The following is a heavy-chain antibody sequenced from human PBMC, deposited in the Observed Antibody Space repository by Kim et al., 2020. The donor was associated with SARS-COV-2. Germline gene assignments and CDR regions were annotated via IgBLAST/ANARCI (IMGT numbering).Heavy chain of an antibody. CDR1: GFTFDDYS. CDR3: AKDSNWGFDY. D-gene: IGHD7-27*01. Sequence: GGSLRLSCAASGFTFDDYSMHWVRQAPGKGLEWVSGISWNSGSICYADSVKGRFTISRDNAKNSLYLQMNSLRAEDTALYYCAKDSNWGFDYWGQGTLVTVAA. J-gene: IGHJ4*02. CDR2: ISWNSGSI. V-gene: IGHV3-9*01.